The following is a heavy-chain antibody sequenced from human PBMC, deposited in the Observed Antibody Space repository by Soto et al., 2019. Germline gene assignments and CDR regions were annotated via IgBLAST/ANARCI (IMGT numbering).Heavy chain of an antibody. V-gene: IGHV1-3*05. CDR2: INAGNGNT. CDR1: GYTFTSYT. J-gene: IGHJ5*02. CDR3: ARDPWNYVNGWFDP. Sequence: QVQLVQSGAEEKKPGASVKVSCKASGYTFTSYTMHWVRQAPGQRLEWMGWINAGNGNTKFSQKFQGRVTITRDTSASTAYMELSSLRSEDTAVYYCARDPWNYVNGWFDPWGQGTLVTVSS. D-gene: IGHD1-7*01.